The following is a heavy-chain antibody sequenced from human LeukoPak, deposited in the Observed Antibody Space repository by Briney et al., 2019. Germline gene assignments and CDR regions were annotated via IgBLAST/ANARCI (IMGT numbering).Heavy chain of an antibody. D-gene: IGHD3-3*01. CDR3: ARGSGYSVFDY. V-gene: IGHV3-74*01. Sequence: GGSLRLSCAASGFTFSRYWMHWVRQAPGKGLVWVSRINSDESTTFYVDSVKGRFTISRDNAKNTLYLQMNSLRAEDTAVYYCARGSGYSVFDYWGQGTLVTVSS. J-gene: IGHJ4*02. CDR1: GFTFSRYW. CDR2: INSDESTT.